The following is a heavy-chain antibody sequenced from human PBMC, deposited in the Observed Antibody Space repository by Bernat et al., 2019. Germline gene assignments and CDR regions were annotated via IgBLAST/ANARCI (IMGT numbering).Heavy chain of an antibody. V-gene: IGHV4-38-2*01. CDR3: AKVVSPYDAFDI. CDR2: IHHSGST. CDR1: GYSISSGYY. Sequence: QVQLQESGPGLVKPSETLSLTCAVSGYSISSGYYWGWIRQSPGKGLEWIGSIHHSGSTYYNPSLKSRVTISIDTSKNQFSLKLSSVTAADTAVHYCAKVVSPYDAFDIWGQGTMVTVSS. J-gene: IGHJ3*02. D-gene: IGHD2-15*01.